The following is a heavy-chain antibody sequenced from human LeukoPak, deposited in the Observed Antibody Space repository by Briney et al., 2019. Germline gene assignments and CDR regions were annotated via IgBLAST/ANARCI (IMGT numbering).Heavy chain of an antibody. J-gene: IGHJ6*03. V-gene: IGHV4-34*01. CDR2: INHSGST. CDR1: GGSFSGYY. D-gene: IGHD2-2*01. CDR3: ARVPRGHCSSTSCYFYYYYYYMDV. Sequence: SETLSLTCAVYGGSFSGYYWSWIRQPPGKGLEWIGEINHSGSTNYNPSLKSRVTISVDTSKNQFSLKLSSVTAADTAVYYCARVPRGHCSSTSCYFYYYYYYMDVWGKGTTVTVSS.